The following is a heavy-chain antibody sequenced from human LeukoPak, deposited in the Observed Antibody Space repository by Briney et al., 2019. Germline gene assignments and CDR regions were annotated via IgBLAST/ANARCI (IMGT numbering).Heavy chain of an antibody. D-gene: IGHD3-10*01. CDR2: IRYDGSNK. V-gene: IGHV3-30*02. Sequence: GGSLRLSCAASGFTFSSYGMHWVRQAAGKGLEWEAFIRYDGSNKYYADSVKGRFTISRDNSKNTLYLQMNSLRAEDTAVYYCAKALYYYGSGSFPYYFDYWGQGTLVTVSS. CDR1: GFTFSSYG. J-gene: IGHJ4*02. CDR3: AKALYYYGSGSFPYYFDY.